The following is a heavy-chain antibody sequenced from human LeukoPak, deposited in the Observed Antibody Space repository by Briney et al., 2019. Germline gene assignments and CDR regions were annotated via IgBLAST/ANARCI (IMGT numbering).Heavy chain of an antibody. CDR1: GYSFTSYW. CDR3: ARVSHSSGWSGGFDY. Sequence: GESLKISCKGSGYSFTSYWIGWVRQMPGKGLEWMGIIYPGDSDTRYSPSFQGQVTISADKSISTAYLQWSSLKASDTAMYYCARVSHSSGWSGGFDYWGQGTLVTVSS. CDR2: IYPGDSDT. J-gene: IGHJ4*02. V-gene: IGHV5-51*01. D-gene: IGHD6-19*01.